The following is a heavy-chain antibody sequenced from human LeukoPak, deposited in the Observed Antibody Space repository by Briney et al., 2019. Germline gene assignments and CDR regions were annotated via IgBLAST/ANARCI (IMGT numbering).Heavy chain of an antibody. CDR2: ISRSSRHV. V-gene: IGHV3-21*01. CDR1: GFTFSDYS. CDR3: VRDLMGSGSTTAYLHH. D-gene: IGHD1-1*01. Sequence: NPGGSLRLSCAASGFTFSDYSMNWVRQAPGKGLEWVSSISRSSRHVYYAGSVKGRFTISRDNAKNSLYLQINSLRAEDMAVYFCVRDLMGSGSTTAYLHHWGQGTLVTVSS. J-gene: IGHJ1*01.